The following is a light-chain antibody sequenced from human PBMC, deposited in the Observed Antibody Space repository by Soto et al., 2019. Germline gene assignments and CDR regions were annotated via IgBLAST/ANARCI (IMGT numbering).Light chain of an antibody. V-gene: IGKV3-20*01. J-gene: IGKJ1*01. CDR2: GAS. CDR1: QSVSSRS. CDR3: KQYGNSRGT. Sequence: EIVLTQSPGTLSLSPGERATLSCRASQSVSSRSLAWYQQKPGQAPRLLIYGASSRATGIPDRFSGSGSGTDFTLTISGMEHEDFAVYYCKQYGNSRGTFGQGTKGDIK.